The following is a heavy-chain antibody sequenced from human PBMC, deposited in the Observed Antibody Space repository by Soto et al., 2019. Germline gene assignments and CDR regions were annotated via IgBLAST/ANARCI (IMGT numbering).Heavy chain of an antibody. CDR1: GYSFISYA. Sequence: ASVKVSCKASGYSFISYAMHWVRQAPGQSPEWMGWINAGNGNTKYSQKFQGRVTITRDTSASTAHMELSSLTSEDTAVFYCARGYSYGKFTATFDYWGQGTVVTVSS. CDR2: INAGNGNT. CDR3: ARGYSYGKFTATFDY. D-gene: IGHD5-18*01. J-gene: IGHJ4*02. V-gene: IGHV1-3*01.